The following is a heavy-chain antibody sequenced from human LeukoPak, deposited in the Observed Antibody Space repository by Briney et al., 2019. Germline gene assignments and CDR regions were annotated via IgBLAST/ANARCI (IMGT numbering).Heavy chain of an antibody. CDR1: GYTFISYG. CDR2: ISAFDGNT. D-gene: IGHD6-19*01. V-gene: IGHV1-18*01. J-gene: IGHJ1*01. CDR3: ARGALTVAGTRYFLH. Sequence: ASVKVSCRASGYTFISYGITWVRQAPGQGLEWMGWISAFDGNTNYAQKLQGRVTMTTDTSTSTAYMELRSLRSDDTAVYYCARGALTVAGTRYFLHWGQGTLVTASS.